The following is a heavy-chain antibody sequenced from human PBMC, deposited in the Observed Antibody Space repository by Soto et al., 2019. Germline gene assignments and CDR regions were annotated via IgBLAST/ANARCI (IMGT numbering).Heavy chain of an antibody. V-gene: IGHV3-48*02. D-gene: IGHD3-22*01. CDR1: GFTFSSYS. CDR2: ISSSSSTI. Sequence: PGGSLRLSCXASGFTFSSYSMNWVRQAPGKGLEWVSYISSSSSTIYYADSVKGRFTISRDNAKNSLYLQMNSLRDEDTAVYYCARALYYYDTPYWYYWGQGTLVTVSS. J-gene: IGHJ4*02. CDR3: ARALYYYDTPYWYY.